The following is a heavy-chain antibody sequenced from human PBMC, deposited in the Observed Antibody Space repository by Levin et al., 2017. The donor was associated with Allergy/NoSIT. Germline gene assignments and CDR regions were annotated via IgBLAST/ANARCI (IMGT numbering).Heavy chain of an antibody. CDR3: ARERSLGYDFWSGYAFNI. D-gene: IGHD3-3*01. CDR1: GFTFSGYG. Sequence: NTGGSLRLSCAASGFTFSGYGMNWVRQAPGKGLEWISSISSSSSYIHYADSVKGRFTISRDNAKNSLYLQMNSLRAEDTAVYYCARERSLGYDFWSGYAFNIWGQGTMVTVSS. V-gene: IGHV3-21*01. J-gene: IGHJ3*02. CDR2: ISSSSSYI.